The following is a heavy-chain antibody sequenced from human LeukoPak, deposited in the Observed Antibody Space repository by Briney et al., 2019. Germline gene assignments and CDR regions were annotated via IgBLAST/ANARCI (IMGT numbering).Heavy chain of an antibody. J-gene: IGHJ6*02. V-gene: IGHV3-33*08. CDR1: GFTFSDYY. CDR3: ARDLKRKGIVVVPAALYGMDV. D-gene: IGHD2-2*01. CDR2: IWYDGSNK. Sequence: GGSLRLSCAASGFTFSDYYMSWIRQAPGKGLEWVAVIWYDGSNKYYADSVKGRFTISRDNSKNTLYLQMNSLRAEDTAVYYCARDLKRKGIVVVPAALYGMDVWGQGTTVTVSS.